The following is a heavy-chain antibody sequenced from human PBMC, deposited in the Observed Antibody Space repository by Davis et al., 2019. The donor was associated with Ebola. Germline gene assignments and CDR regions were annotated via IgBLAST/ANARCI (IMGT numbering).Heavy chain of an antibody. D-gene: IGHD1-26*01. V-gene: IGHV1-69*02. CDR1: GGTFSSYT. CDR2: IIPILGIA. CDR3: ARKWDDAFDM. J-gene: IGHJ3*02. Sequence: SVKVSCKASGGTFSSYTISWVRQAPGQGLEWMGRIIPILGIANYAQKFQGRVTMTRDTSISTAYMELSRLRSDDTAVYYCARKWDDAFDMWGQGTMVTVSS.